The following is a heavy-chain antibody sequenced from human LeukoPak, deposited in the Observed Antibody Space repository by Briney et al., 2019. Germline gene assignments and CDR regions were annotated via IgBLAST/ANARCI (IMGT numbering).Heavy chain of an antibody. J-gene: IGHJ4*02. CDR3: ARYSSSLDY. CDR1: GGSISSSSYY. Sequence: SETLSLTCTVSGGSISSSSYYWGWIRQPPGKGLEWIGYIYYSGSTNYNPSLKSRVTISVDTSKNQFSLKLSSVTAADTAVYYCARYSSSLDYWGQGTLVTVSS. D-gene: IGHD6-6*01. CDR2: IYYSGST. V-gene: IGHV4-61*05.